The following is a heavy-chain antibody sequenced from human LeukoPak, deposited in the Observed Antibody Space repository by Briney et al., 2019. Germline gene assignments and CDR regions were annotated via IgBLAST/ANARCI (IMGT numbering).Heavy chain of an antibody. CDR1: GGSISSGGYY. V-gene: IGHV4-31*03. Sequence: SETLSLTCTVSGGSISSGGYYWSWIRQHPGKGLEWIGYICYSGSTYYNPSLKSRVTISVDTSKNQFSLKLSSVTAADTAVYYCARGTMVRGLSYFDYWGQGTLVTVSS. CDR3: ARGTMVRGLSYFDY. D-gene: IGHD3-10*01. CDR2: ICYSGST. J-gene: IGHJ4*02.